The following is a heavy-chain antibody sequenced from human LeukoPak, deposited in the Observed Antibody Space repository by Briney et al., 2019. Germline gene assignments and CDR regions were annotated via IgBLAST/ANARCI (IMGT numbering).Heavy chain of an antibody. CDR1: GYTFSSYG. J-gene: IGHJ4*02. CDR3: AREKLDYYFDY. D-gene: IGHD1-1*01. V-gene: IGHV1-18*01. Sequence: ASVKVSCKASGYTFSSYGISWVRQAPGQGLEWMGWSSAYSGNTNYAQKLQGRVTMTTDTSTSTAYMELRSLRSDDTAVYYCAREKLDYYFDYWGQGTLVTVSS. CDR2: SSAYSGNT.